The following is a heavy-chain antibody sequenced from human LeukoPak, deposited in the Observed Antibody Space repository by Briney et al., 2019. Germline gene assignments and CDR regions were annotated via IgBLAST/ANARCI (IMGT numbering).Heavy chain of an antibody. CDR3: ARDRRAGNSVLKRYYYYGMDV. CDR1: GGSISSSSYY. D-gene: IGHD4-23*01. CDR2: IYYSGST. V-gene: IGHV4-61*01. Sequence: PSETLSLTCTVSGGSISSSSYYWGWIRQPPGKGLEWIGYIYYSGSTNYNPSLKSRVTISVDTSKNQFSLKLSSVTAADTAVYYCARDRRAGNSVLKRYYYYGMDVWGQGTTVTVSS. J-gene: IGHJ6*02.